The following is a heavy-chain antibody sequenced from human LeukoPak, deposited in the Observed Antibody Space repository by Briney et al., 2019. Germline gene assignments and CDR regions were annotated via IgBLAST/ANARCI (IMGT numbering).Heavy chain of an antibody. Sequence: GGSLRLSCAASGFNYSSYTMNWVRQAPGMGLEWLSYISASRGITYYADSVKGRFTISRDNAKNSLYLQMNSLRAEDTAVYYCGRWFGELRTFDYWGQGTLVTVSS. D-gene: IGHD3-10*01. V-gene: IGHV3-48*04. CDR2: ISASRGIT. CDR3: GRWFGELRTFDY. CDR1: GFNYSSYT. J-gene: IGHJ4*02.